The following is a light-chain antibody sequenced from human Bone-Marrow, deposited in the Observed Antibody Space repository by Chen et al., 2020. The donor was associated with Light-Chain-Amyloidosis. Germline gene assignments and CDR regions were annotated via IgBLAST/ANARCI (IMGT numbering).Light chain of an antibody. CDR3: QQYGTSPLT. CDR2: GSS. J-gene: IGKJ4*01. CDR1: QTISSNY. Sequence: IVLTQSPRTLSLSPGEGANLSCRASQTISSNYLTWYQQKFGQAPRLLINGSSSRATGIPDRFTGSGSGTDFTLTINRLEPEDFAMYYCQQYGTSPLTFGGGTKVEIK. V-gene: IGKV3-20*01.